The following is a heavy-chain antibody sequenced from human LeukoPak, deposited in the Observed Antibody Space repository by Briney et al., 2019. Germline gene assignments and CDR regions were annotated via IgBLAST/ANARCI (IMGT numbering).Heavy chain of an antibody. CDR2: INRDGGEK. CDR3: ARAPEGSGSSYYFDY. Sequence: GGSLRLSCAASGFTFSSYWMSWVRQAPGKGLEWVANINRDGGEKYHVDSVEGRFTISRDNAKNSLYLQMNSLRTEDTAIYYCARAPEGSGSSYYFDYWGQGILVTVSS. CDR1: GFTFSSYW. V-gene: IGHV3-7*01. J-gene: IGHJ4*02. D-gene: IGHD3-10*01.